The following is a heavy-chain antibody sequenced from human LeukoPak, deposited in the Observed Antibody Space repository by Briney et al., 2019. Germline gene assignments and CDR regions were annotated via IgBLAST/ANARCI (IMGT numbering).Heavy chain of an antibody. J-gene: IGHJ4*02. Sequence: GGSLRLSCAASGFSVNTNYMTWVRQTPGKGLEWVSVLYSGGGAYYADSVRDRFTISRDYSQNTVLLQMNSLRAEDTAVYYCARTNGYSGYVSYDHWGQGTLVTVSS. V-gene: IGHV3-66*01. D-gene: IGHD5-12*01. CDR1: GFSVNTNY. CDR3: ARTNGYSGYVSYDH. CDR2: LYSGGGA.